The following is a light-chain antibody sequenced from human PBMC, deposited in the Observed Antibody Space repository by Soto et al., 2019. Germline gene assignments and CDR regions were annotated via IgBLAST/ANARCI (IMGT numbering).Light chain of an antibody. V-gene: IGLV2-14*03. Sequence: QSALTQPASVSGSPGQSITISCTGTSSDITYYNYVSWYQQHPGKAPKLMIYDVSNRPSGVSNRFSGSKSGNTASLTISGLQAEDEAYYYCSSFTTGTAFVLFGGGTKLTVL. CDR3: SSFTTGTAFVL. CDR1: SSDITYYNY. J-gene: IGLJ2*01. CDR2: DVS.